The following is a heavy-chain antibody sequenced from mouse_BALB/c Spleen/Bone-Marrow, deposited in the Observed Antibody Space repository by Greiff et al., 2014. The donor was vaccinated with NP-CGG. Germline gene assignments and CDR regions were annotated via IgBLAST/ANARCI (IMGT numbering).Heavy chain of an antibody. Sequence: VQLQQSGAELVRPGSLVKISCKASGYTFSNYWMNWMKQRPGQGLEWIGQIYPGDGDTNYIGKFTGKATLTADKSSSTAYMQLSSLTSEDSAVYFCASRGDYSYAMDYWGQGTSVTVSS. CDR1: GYTFSNYW. CDR3: ASRGDYSYAMDY. V-gene: IGHV1-80*01. J-gene: IGHJ4*01. CDR2: IYPGDGDT. D-gene: IGHD1-1*01.